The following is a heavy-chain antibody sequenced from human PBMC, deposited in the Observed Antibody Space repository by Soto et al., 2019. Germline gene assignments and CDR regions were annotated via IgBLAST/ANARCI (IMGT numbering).Heavy chain of an antibody. CDR2: IWYDGSNK. D-gene: IGHD2-15*01. CDR3: ARDGYRSGGSCYSVPVFDY. CDR1: GFTFSSYG. Sequence: QVQLVESGGGVVQPGRSLRLSCAASGFTFSSYGMHWVRQAPGKGLEWVAVIWYDGSNKYYADSVKGRFTISRDNSKNTLYLQMNSLRAEDTAVYYCARDGYRSGGSCYSVPVFDYWGQGTLVTVSS. J-gene: IGHJ4*02. V-gene: IGHV3-33*01.